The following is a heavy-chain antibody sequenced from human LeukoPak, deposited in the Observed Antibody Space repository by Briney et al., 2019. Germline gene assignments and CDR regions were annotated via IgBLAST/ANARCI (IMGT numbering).Heavy chain of an antibody. Sequence: GGSLDFSCAAPGFPFTSIALSGVRRAPGKGLEWVSAISGSGGSTYYADSVKGRFTISRDNSKNTLYLQMNSLRAEDTAVYYCARAGVYHDASDIWGQGTMVTVSS. J-gene: IGHJ3*02. CDR1: GFPFTSIA. D-gene: IGHD2-2*01. CDR3: ARAGVYHDASDI. CDR2: ISGSGGST. V-gene: IGHV3-23*01.